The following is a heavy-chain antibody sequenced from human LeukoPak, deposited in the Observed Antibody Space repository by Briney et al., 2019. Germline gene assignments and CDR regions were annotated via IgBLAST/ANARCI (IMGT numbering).Heavy chain of an antibody. CDR2: ISSSGSTI. CDR1: GFTFSSYE. V-gene: IGHV3-48*03. D-gene: IGHD2-2*01. CDR3: ARDPGYCDNTSCYAANFDY. J-gene: IGHJ4*02. Sequence: GGSLRLSCAASGFTFSSYEMNWVRQAPGKGLEWVSYISSSGSTIYYADPVKGRFTISRDNSKNTLYLQMNSLRAEDTAVYYCARDPGYCDNTSCYAANFDYWGQGTLVTVSS.